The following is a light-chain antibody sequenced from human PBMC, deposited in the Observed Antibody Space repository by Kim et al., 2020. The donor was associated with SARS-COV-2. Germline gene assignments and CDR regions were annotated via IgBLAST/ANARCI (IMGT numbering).Light chain of an antibody. CDR1: KLGDKY. CDR2: EDT. J-gene: IGLJ2*01. V-gene: IGLV3-1*01. CDR3: QAWDSTTVI. Sequence: SYELTRPPSVSVSPGQTASISCSGDKLGDKYACWYQQRPGQSPVLVIYEDTRRPSGIPERFSASTSGNTATLTISGTQAMDEADYYCQAWDSTTVIFGGGTQLTVL.